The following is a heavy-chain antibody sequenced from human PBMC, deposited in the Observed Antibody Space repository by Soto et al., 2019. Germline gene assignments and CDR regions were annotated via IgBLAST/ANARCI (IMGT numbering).Heavy chain of an antibody. D-gene: IGHD2-21*02. CDR3: AKDDFSTNYYYYYMDV. V-gene: IGHV3-23*01. Sequence: PGGSLRLSCAASGFTFSSFAMSWVRQAPGKGLEWVSAISGSGGSTYYADSVKGRFTVSRDNSKNTLYLQMNSLRAEDTAVYYCAKDDFSTNYYYYYMDVWGKGTTVTVSS. CDR1: GFTFSSFA. CDR2: ISGSGGST. J-gene: IGHJ6*03.